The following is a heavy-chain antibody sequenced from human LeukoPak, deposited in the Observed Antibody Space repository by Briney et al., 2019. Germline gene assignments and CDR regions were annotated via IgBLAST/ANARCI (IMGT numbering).Heavy chain of an antibody. Sequence: SETLSLTCTVSGGSISSHYWGRIRQPPGKGLEWIGYIYYSGSTNYNPSLKSRVTISVDTSKNQFSLKLSSVTAADTAVYYCAREEVGWFDPWGQGTLVTVSS. CDR1: GGSISSHY. CDR3: AREEVGWFDP. V-gene: IGHV4-59*11. CDR2: IYYSGST. D-gene: IGHD2-15*01. J-gene: IGHJ5*02.